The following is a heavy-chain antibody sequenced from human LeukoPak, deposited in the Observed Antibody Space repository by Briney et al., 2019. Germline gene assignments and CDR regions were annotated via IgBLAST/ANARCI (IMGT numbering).Heavy chain of an antibody. CDR2: INQDGSEK. V-gene: IGHV3-7*01. J-gene: IGHJ4*02. CDR1: GFRFTSYW. Sequence: GGSLRHSCAASGFRFTSYWMSWVRQAPGKGLEWVANINQDGSEKYYGDSVKGRFTISRDNAKNSLYLQMSSLRAEDTAVYFCARDGHPFDSWGQGTLVTVSS. CDR3: ARDGHPFDS.